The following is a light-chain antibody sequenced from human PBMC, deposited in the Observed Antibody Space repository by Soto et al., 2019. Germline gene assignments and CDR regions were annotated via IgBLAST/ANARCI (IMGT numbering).Light chain of an antibody. J-gene: IGLJ1*01. Sequence: QSALTQPASVSGSPGQSITISCTGTSSDVGGYNSVSWYQQHPGKAPKLMIYEVSNRPSGVSNRFSGSKSGNTASLTISGLQAEDEADYYCSSYTPSSTLLDDFGTGTKVHVL. CDR1: SSDVGGYNS. V-gene: IGLV2-14*01. CDR2: EVS. CDR3: SSYTPSSTLLDD.